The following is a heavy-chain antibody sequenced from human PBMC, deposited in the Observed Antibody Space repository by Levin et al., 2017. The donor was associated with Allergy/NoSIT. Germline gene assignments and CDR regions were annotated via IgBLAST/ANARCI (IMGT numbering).Heavy chain of an antibody. V-gene: IGHV4-34*01. D-gene: IGHD3-10*01. Sequence: SETLSLTCAVYGVSFSGSFWSWLRHPPGKGLEWIGEITPGGSTRYNPSLKSRVTISLDTSKNQLSLRLSSVTAADTAVYYCARGGAHGAFDIWGQGTTVTVSS. J-gene: IGHJ3*02. CDR3: ARGGAHGAFDI. CDR1: GVSFSGSF. CDR2: ITPGGST.